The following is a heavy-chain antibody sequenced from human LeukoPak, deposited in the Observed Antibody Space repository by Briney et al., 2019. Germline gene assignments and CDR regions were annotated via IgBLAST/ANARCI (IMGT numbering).Heavy chain of an antibody. CDR2: ISSSSSYI. V-gene: IGHV3-21*01. CDR1: GFTFSRHS. D-gene: IGHD3-3*01. Sequence: GGSLRHSCAASGFTFSRHSMNGVRQAPPNGLEWVSSISSSSSYIYYSDSVKGRFTISRDNTNNSLYLQMNSLRAEDTGVYFCAREQIGVLEWLPLDYWGEGTQVTVSS. CDR3: AREQIGVLEWLPLDY. J-gene: IGHJ4*02.